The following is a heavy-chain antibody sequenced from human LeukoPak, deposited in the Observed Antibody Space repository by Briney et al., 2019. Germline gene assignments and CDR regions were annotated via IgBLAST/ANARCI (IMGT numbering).Heavy chain of an antibody. D-gene: IGHD6-13*01. V-gene: IGHV4-39*01. CDR3: ARQVRSSWPLDGFDI. J-gene: IGHJ3*02. Sequence: SETLSLTCTVSGGSISSSSYYWGWIRQPPGRGLEWIGNIYYSGSTNYSPSLKSRVTISLDMSRNQFSLKLTSVTAADTAMYYCARQVRSSWPLDGFDIWGQGTMVTVSS. CDR1: GGSISSSSYY. CDR2: IYYSGST.